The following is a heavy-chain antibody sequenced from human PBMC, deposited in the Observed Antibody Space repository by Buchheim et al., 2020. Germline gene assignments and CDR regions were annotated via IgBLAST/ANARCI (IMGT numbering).Heavy chain of an antibody. J-gene: IGHJ4*02. CDR2: IDPSRGGT. CDR3: ARELGSTYYFDY. D-gene: IGHD3-10*01. V-gene: IGHV1-46*03. CDR1: GYTFASYY. Sequence: QVQLVQSGAEVKKPGDSVKVSCKASGYTFASYYMHWVRQAPGQGLEWMGIIDPSRGGTSYAQKFQGRVTMTRDTSTSTVYMELNNLRSEDTAMYYCARELGSTYYFDYWGQGTL.